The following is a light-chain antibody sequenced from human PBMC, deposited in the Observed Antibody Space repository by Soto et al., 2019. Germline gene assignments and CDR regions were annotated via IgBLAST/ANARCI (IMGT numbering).Light chain of an antibody. CDR3: QQYGSSQWT. Sequence: RVMTQSPATLSVSPWERATLSCRASQSVSSNLAWFQQKPGQAPRLLIYGASSRATGIPDRFSGSGSGTDFTLTISRLEPEDFAVYYCQQYGSSQWTFGQGTKVDIK. CDR1: QSVSSN. V-gene: IGKV3-20*01. J-gene: IGKJ1*01. CDR2: GAS.